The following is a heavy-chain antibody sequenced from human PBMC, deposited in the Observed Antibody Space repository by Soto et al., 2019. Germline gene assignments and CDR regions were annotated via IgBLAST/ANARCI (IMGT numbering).Heavy chain of an antibody. D-gene: IGHD1-26*01. CDR3: ARGGMSGSYNNWFDP. J-gene: IGHJ5*02. CDR1: GYTFTGYY. Sequence: QVQLVQSGAEVKKPGASVKVSCKASGYTFTGYYMHWVRQAPGQGLEWMGWINPNSGGTNYAQKFQGRVTMTRDTSISTAYMELSRLRSDATAVYYCARGGMSGSYNNWFDPWGQGTLVTVSS. CDR2: INPNSGGT. V-gene: IGHV1-2*02.